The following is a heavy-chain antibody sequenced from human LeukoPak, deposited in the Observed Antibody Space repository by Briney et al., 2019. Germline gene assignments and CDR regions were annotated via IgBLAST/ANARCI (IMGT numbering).Heavy chain of an antibody. CDR1: GDSISNYY. CDR2: ASYSGST. J-gene: IGHJ4*02. D-gene: IGHD5-18*01. Sequence: SETLSLTCTVSGDSISNYYWSWIRQPPGKGLEWIGYASYSGSTNYNPSLKSRVTISVDTSKNQFALKLSSVTAADTAVFYCARYSRGGYYFDYWGQGSLVTVSS. V-gene: IGHV4-59*01. CDR3: ARYSRGGYYFDY.